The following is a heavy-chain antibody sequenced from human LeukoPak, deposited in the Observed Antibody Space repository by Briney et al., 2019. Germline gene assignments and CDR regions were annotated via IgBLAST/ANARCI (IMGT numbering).Heavy chain of an antibody. D-gene: IGHD2-2*01. J-gene: IGHJ6*02. V-gene: IGHV4-39*01. CDR2: IYYSGST. Sequence: SETLSLTCTVSGDSISSSSYYWGWIRQPPGKGLEWIGNIYYSGSTYYNPSLKSRVTISVDTSKNQFSLKLSSVTAADTAVYYCARGYDIVVVPAAQAPPYYYGMDVWGQGTTVTVSS. CDR1: GDSISSSSYY. CDR3: ARGYDIVVVPAAQAPPYYYGMDV.